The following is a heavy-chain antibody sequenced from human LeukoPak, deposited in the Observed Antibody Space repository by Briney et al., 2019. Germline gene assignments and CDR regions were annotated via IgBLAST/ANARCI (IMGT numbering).Heavy chain of an antibody. D-gene: IGHD2-15*01. Sequence: PGGSLRLSCAASGFTFSSFGMHWVRQAPGKGLEWVAVIWYDASNKYYADSVKGRFTISRDNSKNTLYLQMNSLRDDDTAVYYCARADCNGGTCYGDYFDHWGQGTLVTVSS. CDR3: ARADCNGGTCYGDYFDH. CDR2: IWYDASNK. V-gene: IGHV3-33*03. J-gene: IGHJ1*01. CDR1: GFTFSSFG.